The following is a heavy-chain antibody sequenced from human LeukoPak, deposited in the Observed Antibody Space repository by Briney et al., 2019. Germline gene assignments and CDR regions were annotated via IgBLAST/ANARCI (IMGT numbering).Heavy chain of an antibody. V-gene: IGHV3-21*01. CDR2: ITSSSSYI. D-gene: IGHD1-1*01. Sequence: GGSLRLSCSASGFTFSSYSMNWVRQAPGKGLEWVSSITSSSSYIFYADSVKGRFTISRDNAKNSLYLQMTSLTAEDTAVYYCARVCLTTNCPSLDYWGQGTLVTVSS. CDR1: GFTFSSYS. CDR3: ARVCLTTNCPSLDY. J-gene: IGHJ4*02.